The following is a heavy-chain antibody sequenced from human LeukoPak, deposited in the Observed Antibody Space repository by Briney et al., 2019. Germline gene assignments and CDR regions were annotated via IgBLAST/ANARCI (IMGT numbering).Heavy chain of an antibody. CDR2: IGTAGDT. D-gene: IGHD6-19*01. CDR1: GFTFRSYD. CDR3: ARASRIAVAGTGGAYYYYNYGMDV. V-gene: IGHV3-13*01. J-gene: IGHJ6*02. Sequence: GGSLRLSCAASGFTFRSYDMHWVRQATGKGLEWVSAIGTAGDTYYPGSVKGRFTISRENAKNSLCLQMNSLRAGDTAVYYCARASRIAVAGTGGAYYYYNYGMDVWGQGTTVTVSS.